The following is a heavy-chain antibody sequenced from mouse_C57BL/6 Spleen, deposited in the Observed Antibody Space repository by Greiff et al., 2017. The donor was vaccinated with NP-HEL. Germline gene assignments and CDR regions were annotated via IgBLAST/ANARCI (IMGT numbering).Heavy chain of an antibody. CDR1: GYTFTSYW. V-gene: IGHV1-69*01. CDR3: ARSGGPAWFAY. CDR2: IDPSDSYT. J-gene: IGHJ3*01. Sequence: QVQLQQPGAELVMPGASVKLSCKASGYTFTSYWMHWVKQRPGQGLEWIGEIDPSDSYTNYNQKFKGKSTLTVDKSSSTASMQLSSLTSEDSAVYYCARSGGPAWFAYWGQGTLVTVSA.